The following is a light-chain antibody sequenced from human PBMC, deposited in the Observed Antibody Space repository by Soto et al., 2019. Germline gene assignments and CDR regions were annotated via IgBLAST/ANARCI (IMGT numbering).Light chain of an antibody. J-gene: IGKJ1*01. CDR1: QRISSW. CDR3: QQYNYFWA. CDR2: DAS. Sequence: IQITQSPSTLSASVGKRVTITALASQRISSWLAWYQQKQGKAPKLVFCDASTLESGVRSRFSGGGSGTEFSLTISSLQPDDFATYYCQQYNYFWAFGQGTKV. V-gene: IGKV1-5*01.